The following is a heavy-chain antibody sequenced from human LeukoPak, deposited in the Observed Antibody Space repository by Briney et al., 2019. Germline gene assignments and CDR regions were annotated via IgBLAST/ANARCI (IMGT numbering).Heavy chain of an antibody. CDR3: ARDFRTNYYYYMDV. CDR2: ISSSSSTI. J-gene: IGHJ6*03. D-gene: IGHD1-14*01. Sequence: PGGSLRLSCAASGFTFSSYSMNWVRQAPGKGLEWVSYISSSSSTIYYADSVKGRFTISRDNAKNSLYLQMNSLRAEDTALYYCARDFRTNYYYYMDVWGKGTTVTVSS. V-gene: IGHV3-48*01. CDR1: GFTFSSYS.